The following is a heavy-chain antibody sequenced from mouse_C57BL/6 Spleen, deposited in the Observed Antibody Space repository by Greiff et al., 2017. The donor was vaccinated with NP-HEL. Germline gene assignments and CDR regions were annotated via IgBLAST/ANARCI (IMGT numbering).Heavy chain of an antibody. D-gene: IGHD3-2*02. CDR1: GYTFTGYW. J-gene: IGHJ3*01. CDR2: ILPGSGST. V-gene: IGHV1-9*01. CDR3: ARAASSGYGGAY. Sequence: VQLQQSGAELMKPGASVKLSCKATGYTFTGYWIEWVKQRPGHGLEWIGEILPGSGSTNYNEKFKGKATFTAVTSSNTAYMQLSSLITEDSAIYSCARAASSGYGGAYWGQGTLVTVSA.